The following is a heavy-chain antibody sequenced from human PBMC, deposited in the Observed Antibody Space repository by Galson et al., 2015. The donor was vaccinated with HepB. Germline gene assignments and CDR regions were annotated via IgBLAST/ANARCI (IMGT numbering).Heavy chain of an antibody. CDR2: IYTSGST. Sequence: TLSLTCTVSGGSISSGSYYWSWIRQPAGKGLEWIGRIYTSGSTNYNPSLKSRVTMSVDTSKNQFSLKLSSVTAADTAVYYCASSIAAAGYYYYYMDVWGKGTTVTVSS. D-gene: IGHD6-13*01. CDR3: ASSIAAAGYYYYYMDV. J-gene: IGHJ6*03. CDR1: GGSISSGSYY. V-gene: IGHV4-61*02.